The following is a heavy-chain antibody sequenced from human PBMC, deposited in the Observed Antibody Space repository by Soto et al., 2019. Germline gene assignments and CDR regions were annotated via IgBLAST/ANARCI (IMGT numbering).Heavy chain of an antibody. CDR1: GGSFSGYY. Sequence: SETLSLTCAVYGGSFSGYYWSWIRQPPGKGLEWIGEINHSGSTNYNPSLKSRVTISVDTSKNQFSLKLSSVTAADTAVYYCARVKGYSYARKHFDYWGQGTLVTVSS. V-gene: IGHV4-34*01. D-gene: IGHD5-18*01. CDR2: INHSGST. CDR3: ARVKGYSYARKHFDY. J-gene: IGHJ4*02.